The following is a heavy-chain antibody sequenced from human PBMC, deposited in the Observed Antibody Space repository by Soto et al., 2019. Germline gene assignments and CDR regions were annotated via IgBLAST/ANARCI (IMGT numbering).Heavy chain of an antibody. Sequence: PGESLKISCTGFGYTFTTFWISWVRQMPGKGLEWMGRIDPGDTYATYSPAFQGHVTISADKATSTAYLQWSSLKASDTAMYYCARIYCTTTTCDSWCDPWGQGTLVTVSA. V-gene: IGHV5-10-1*01. D-gene: IGHD2-2*01. CDR1: GYTFTTFW. CDR3: ARIYCTTTTCDSWCDP. J-gene: IGHJ5*02. CDR2: IDPGDTYA.